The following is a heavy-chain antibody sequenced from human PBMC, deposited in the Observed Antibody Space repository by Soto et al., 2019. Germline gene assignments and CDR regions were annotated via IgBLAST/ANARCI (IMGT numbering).Heavy chain of an antibody. CDR1: GVTFSDAW. V-gene: IGHV3-15*01. CDR2: IKSKTDGGTT. CDR3: TTPRTYYYDSSDRYGMDV. D-gene: IGHD3-22*01. J-gene: IGHJ6*02. Sequence: TGGSLRLSCAASGVTFSDAWMIWVRQAPGKGLEWVGRIKSKTDGGTTDYAAPVKGRFTISRDDSKNTLYLQMNSLKTEDTAVYYCTTPRTYYYDSSDRYGMDVWGQGTTVTVSS.